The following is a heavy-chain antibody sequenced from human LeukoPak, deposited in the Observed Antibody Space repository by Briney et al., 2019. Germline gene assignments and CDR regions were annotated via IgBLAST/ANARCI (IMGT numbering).Heavy chain of an antibody. Sequence: SETLSLTCTVSGGSISGDYWSWIRQPPGKGLDWVGYIHYTGGTNYNPSLKSRVTISVDTSKNQFSLSLTSVTAADTAVYYCVRELKPPAGYYYFYLLDVWGRGTTVTVSS. CDR1: GGSISGDY. V-gene: IGHV4-59*12. CDR3: VRELKPPAGYYYFYLLDV. D-gene: IGHD2-2*01. J-gene: IGHJ6*03. CDR2: IHYTGGT.